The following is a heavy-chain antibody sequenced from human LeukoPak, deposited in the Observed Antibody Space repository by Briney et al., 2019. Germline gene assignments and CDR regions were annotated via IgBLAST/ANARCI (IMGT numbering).Heavy chain of an antibody. CDR1: GFAFSDYE. CDR3: ASRRDY. Sequence: PGGSLRLSCAASGFAFSDYEMNWVRQAPGKGLEWVSNIGSSGRTIFYADSVKGRFSISRDNGKNSLYLQMNSLRVEGTAIYYCASRRDYWGQGTLVTVSS. CDR2: IGSSGRTI. V-gene: IGHV3-48*03. J-gene: IGHJ4*02.